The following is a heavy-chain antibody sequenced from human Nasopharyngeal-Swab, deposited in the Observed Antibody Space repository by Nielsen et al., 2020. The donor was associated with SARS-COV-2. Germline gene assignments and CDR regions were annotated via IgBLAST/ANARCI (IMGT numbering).Heavy chain of an antibody. Sequence: GGSLRLSCAASGFTFSSYAMHWVRQAPGKGLEWVAVISYDGSNKYYADSVKGRFTISRDNSKNTLYLQMNSLRAEDTAVYYCARDTGSQMDVWGQVTTVTVSS. D-gene: IGHD1-14*01. CDR2: ISYDGSNK. CDR1: GFTFSSYA. J-gene: IGHJ6*02. V-gene: IGHV3-30-3*01. CDR3: ARDTGSQMDV.